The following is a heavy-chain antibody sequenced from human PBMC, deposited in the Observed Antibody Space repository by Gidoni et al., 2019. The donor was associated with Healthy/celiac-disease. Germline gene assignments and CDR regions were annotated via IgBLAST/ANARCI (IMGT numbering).Heavy chain of an antibody. CDR1: GFTVSSNY. Sequence: EVQLVESGGGLVQPGGSLRPPCAASGFTVSSNYMSWVRQAPGKGLEWVSGMYSGGSTYDADSVKGRFTISRHNSKNTLYLQMNSRRAEDTAVYYCARGRRGDSAAFDIWGQGTMVTVSS. CDR2: MYSGGST. CDR3: ARGRRGDSAAFDI. D-gene: IGHD2-21*01. V-gene: IGHV3-53*04. J-gene: IGHJ3*02.